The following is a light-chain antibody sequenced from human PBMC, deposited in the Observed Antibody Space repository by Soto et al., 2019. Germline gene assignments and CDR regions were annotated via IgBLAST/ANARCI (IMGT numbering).Light chain of an antibody. J-gene: IGLJ3*02. V-gene: IGLV1-44*01. CDR1: SSNVGINT. CDR3: AAWDDSLSGLV. CDR2: SNS. Sequence: QSVLTQPPSASGTPGQRVTISCSGSSSNVGINTVNWYQQLPGTAPKLLIYSNSQRPSGVPDRFSGSKSGTSASLAISGLQSEDEADYYCAAWDDSLSGLVFGGGTKLTVL.